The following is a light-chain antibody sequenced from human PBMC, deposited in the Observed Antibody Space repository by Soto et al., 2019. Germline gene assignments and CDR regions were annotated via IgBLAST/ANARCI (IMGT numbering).Light chain of an antibody. CDR1: QGVSRK. V-gene: IGKV3-15*01. Sequence: DIVMTQSPATLSVAPGERVTFSCRASQGVSRKLAWYQHKPGQAPRLLISGASTGATGITARFSGSGSATEFTLTISSLQSEDCAIYYCQQYHTWPITFGGGTKVEIK. CDR2: GAS. CDR3: QQYHTWPIT. J-gene: IGKJ4*01.